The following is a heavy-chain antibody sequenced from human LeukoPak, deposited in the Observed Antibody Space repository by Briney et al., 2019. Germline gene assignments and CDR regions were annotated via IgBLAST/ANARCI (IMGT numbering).Heavy chain of an antibody. Sequence: PGGSLRLSCAASGFTVSSNYMSWVRQAPGKGLEWVSVIYSGGSTYYADSVKGRFTISRDNSKNTLYLQMNSLRAEDTAVYYCARMVPSYDFWSGLIPDYFDYWGQGTLVAVSS. J-gene: IGHJ4*02. CDR1: GFTVSSNY. D-gene: IGHD3-3*01. CDR2: IYSGGST. V-gene: IGHV3-53*01. CDR3: ARMVPSYDFWSGLIPDYFDY.